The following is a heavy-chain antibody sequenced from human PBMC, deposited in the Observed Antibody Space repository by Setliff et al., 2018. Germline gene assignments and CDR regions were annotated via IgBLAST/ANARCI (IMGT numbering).Heavy chain of an antibody. CDR2: IYSSGST. CDR3: ARTRYGLGGRPY. V-gene: IGHV4-59*01. D-gene: IGHD2-15*01. CDR1: GGSISSSY. Sequence: SETLSLTCTVSGGSISSSYWSWIRQPPGKGLEWIGYIYSSGSTNNNPSLKSRATISVDTSKNQFSLKLSSVTAADTAVYYCARTRYGLGGRPYWGQGTLVTVSS. J-gene: IGHJ4*02.